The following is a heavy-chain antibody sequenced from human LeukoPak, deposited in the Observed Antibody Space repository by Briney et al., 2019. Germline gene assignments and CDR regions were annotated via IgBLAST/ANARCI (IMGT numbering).Heavy chain of an antibody. V-gene: IGHV4-39*01. J-gene: IGHJ3*02. CDR2: IYYSGST. Sequence: SATLSLTCTVSGGSISSSSYYWGWIRQPPGKGLAWIGSIYYSGSTYYNPSLKSRVTISVDTSKNHFSLKLSSVTAADTAVYYWANLKWIQLWLRVAFDIGGQGTMVTVSS. D-gene: IGHD5-18*01. CDR3: ANLKWIQLWLRVAFDI. CDR1: GGSISSSSYY.